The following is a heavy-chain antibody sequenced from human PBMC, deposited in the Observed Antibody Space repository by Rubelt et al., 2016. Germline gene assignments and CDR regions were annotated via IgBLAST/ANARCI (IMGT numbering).Heavy chain of an antibody. J-gene: IGHJ3*02. Sequence: QVQLVQSGAEVKKPGASVEVSCKASGYTFTSYGISWVRQAPGQGLEWMGWISAYNGNTNDAQKCQGRVTMTTDTSTSTAYMELRSLRSDDTAVYYCARGARRYSMDPRNAFDIWGQGTMVTVSS. CDR1: GYTFTSYG. V-gene: IGHV1-18*01. CDR2: ISAYNGNT. CDR3: ARGARRYSMDPRNAFDI. D-gene: IGHD4-11*01.